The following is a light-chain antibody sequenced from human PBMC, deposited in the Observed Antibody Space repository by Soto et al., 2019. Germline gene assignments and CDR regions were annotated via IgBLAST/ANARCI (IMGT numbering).Light chain of an antibody. CDR3: SSYTSSSTYV. V-gene: IGLV2-14*01. CDR2: DVS. CDR1: SSDVGGYNY. Sequence: QSALTQPASVSGSPGQSITISCTRTSSDVGGYNYVSWYQQHPGKAPKLMIYDVSNRPSGVSNRFSGSKSANTASLTISGLQAEDEADYYCSSYTSSSTYVFGTGTKVTVL. J-gene: IGLJ1*01.